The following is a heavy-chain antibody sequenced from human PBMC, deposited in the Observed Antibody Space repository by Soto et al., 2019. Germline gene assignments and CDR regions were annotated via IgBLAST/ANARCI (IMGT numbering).Heavy chain of an antibody. CDR3: ALWDSDSWYRTGYFAY. CDR1: GYTLTELS. CDR2: FDPEDGET. J-gene: IGHJ4*02. V-gene: IGHV1-24*01. D-gene: IGHD6-13*01. Sequence: QVQLVQSGAEVKKPGASVKVSCKVSGYTLTELSMHWVRQAPGKGLEWMGGFDPEDGETIYAQRFQGRVTMTEDTSTDTAYMELSSLRSEDTAVYYCALWDSDSWYRTGYFAYWGQGTLVTVSS.